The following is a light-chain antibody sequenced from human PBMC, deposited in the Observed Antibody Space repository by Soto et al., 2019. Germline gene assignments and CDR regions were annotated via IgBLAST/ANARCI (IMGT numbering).Light chain of an antibody. V-gene: IGKV1-9*01. CDR3: PHPTSYLFP. CDR2: AAS. CDR1: QGISSY. Sequence: IRVSQSAAAVSASVGDRVTITCRASQGISSYLAWYQQKPGKAPKLLIYAASTLQSGVPSRFSGSGSGTDFTLTISSLQPEDFAPYYCPHPTSYLFPSAGRTKVAIK. J-gene: IGKJ4*01.